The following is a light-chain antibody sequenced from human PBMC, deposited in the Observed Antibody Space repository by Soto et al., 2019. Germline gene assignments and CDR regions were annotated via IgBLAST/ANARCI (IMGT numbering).Light chain of an antibody. CDR1: SSDVGGYNY. V-gene: IGLV2-14*01. J-gene: IGLJ1*01. Sequence: QSVLTQPASVSGSPGQSITISCTGTSSDVGGYNYVSWYQQHPGKAPKLMIYEVNNRPSGVSNRFSGSKSGNTASLTISGLQAEDEADYYCSSYTSSSTSFGTGTKVTVL. CDR3: SSYTSSSTS. CDR2: EVN.